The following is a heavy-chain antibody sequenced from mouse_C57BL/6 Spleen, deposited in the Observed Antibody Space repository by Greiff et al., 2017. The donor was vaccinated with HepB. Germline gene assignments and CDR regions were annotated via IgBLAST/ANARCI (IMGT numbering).Heavy chain of an antibody. CDR3: ARGEEYFDV. J-gene: IGHJ1*03. V-gene: IGHV1-82*01. CDR2: IYPGDGDT. CDR1: GYAFSSSW. Sequence: VQLQQSGPELVKPGASVKISCKASGYAFSSSWMNWVKQRPGKGLEWIGRIYPGDGDTNYNGKFKGKATLTADKSSSTAYMQLSSLTSEDSAVYFCARGEEYFDVWGTGTTVTVSS.